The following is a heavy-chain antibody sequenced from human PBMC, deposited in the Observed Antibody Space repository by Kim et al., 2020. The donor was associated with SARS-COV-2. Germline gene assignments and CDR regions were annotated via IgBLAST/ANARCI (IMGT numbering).Heavy chain of an antibody. CDR3: ARDERSRPYLRGGTS. Sequence: GGSLRLSCAASGFTFSSYWMHWVRQAPGKGLVWVSRINSDGSSTSYADSVKGRFTISRDNAKNTLYLQMNSLRAEDTAVYYCARDERSRPYLRGGTSWGQGTLVTVSS. V-gene: IGHV3-74*01. J-gene: IGHJ4*02. D-gene: IGHD3-16*01. CDR1: GFTFSSYW. CDR2: INSDGSST.